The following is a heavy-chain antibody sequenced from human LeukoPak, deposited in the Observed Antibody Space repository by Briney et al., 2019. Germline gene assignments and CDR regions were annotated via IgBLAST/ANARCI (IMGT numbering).Heavy chain of an antibody. J-gene: IGHJ5*02. CDR1: GGTFSSYA. V-gene: IGHV1-69*13. D-gene: IGHD1-14*01. CDR2: IIPIFGTA. Sequence: SVKVSCKASGGTFSSYAISWVRQAPGQGLEWMGGIIPIFGTANYAQKFQGRVTITADESTSTAYMELSSLRSDDTAVYYCARDSLGVITDWGGWFDPWGQGTLVTVSS. CDR3: ARDSLGVITDWGGWFDP.